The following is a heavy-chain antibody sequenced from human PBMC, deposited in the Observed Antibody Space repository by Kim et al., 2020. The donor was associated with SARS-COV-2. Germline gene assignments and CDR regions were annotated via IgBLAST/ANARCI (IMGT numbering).Heavy chain of an antibody. CDR3: ARDPRLDV. V-gene: IGHV4-39*07. CDR1: GGSISSSSYY. Sequence: SETLSLTCTVSGGSISSSSYYWGWIRQPPGKGLEWIGSIYYSGSTYYNPSLKSRVTISVDTSKNQFSLKLSSVTAADTAVYYCARDPRLDVWGQGTTVTVSS. J-gene: IGHJ6*02. CDR2: IYYSGST.